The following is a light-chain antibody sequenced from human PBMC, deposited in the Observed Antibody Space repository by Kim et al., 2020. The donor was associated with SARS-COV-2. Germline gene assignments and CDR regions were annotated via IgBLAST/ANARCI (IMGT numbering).Light chain of an antibody. Sequence: SLSPGEGATPSCRASQSLTTSHLAWYQQKPGQAPRLLISGASSRATGIPDRFSGSGSGTDFTLTVSRLEPEDFAVYYCQQYERSRTFGQGTKLEIK. CDR2: GAS. CDR1: QSLTTSH. J-gene: IGKJ1*01. V-gene: IGKV3-20*01. CDR3: QQYERSRT.